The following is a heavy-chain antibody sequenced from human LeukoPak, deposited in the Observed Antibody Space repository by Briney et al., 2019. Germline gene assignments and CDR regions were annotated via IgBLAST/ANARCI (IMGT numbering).Heavy chain of an antibody. CDR3: ARSSGYYSNSDY. V-gene: IGHV1-69*13. D-gene: IGHD3-22*01. J-gene: IGHJ4*02. CDR2: IIPIFGTA. Sequence: RASVKVSCKASGGTFSSYAISWVRQAPGQGLEWMGGIIPIFGTANYAQKFQGRVTITADESTSTAYMELSSLRSEDTAAYYCARSSGYYSNSDYWGQGTLVTVSS. CDR1: GGTFSSYA.